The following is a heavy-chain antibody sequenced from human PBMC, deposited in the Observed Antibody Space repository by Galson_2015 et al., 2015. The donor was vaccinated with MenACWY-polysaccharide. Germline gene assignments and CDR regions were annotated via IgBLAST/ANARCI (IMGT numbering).Heavy chain of an antibody. D-gene: IGHD3-16*01. CDR1: GFAFRSYN. J-gene: IGHJ4*02. V-gene: IGHV3-30*18. CDR2: ISYDGSSK. CDR3: AKDYLRGWACPPGELDY. Sequence: SLRLSCAASGFAFRSYNMHWVRQAPGKGLEWVAVISYDGSSKYYIESAKGRFTISRDNSKNTVYLQMNSLRAEDTAVYYCAKDYLRGWACPPGELDYWGQGTLVTVSS.